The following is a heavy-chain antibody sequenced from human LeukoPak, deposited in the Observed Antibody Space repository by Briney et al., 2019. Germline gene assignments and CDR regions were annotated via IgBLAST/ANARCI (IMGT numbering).Heavy chain of an antibody. CDR1: GFTFSSYG. D-gene: IGHD3-10*01. Sequence: SGGSLRLSCAASGFTFSSYGMHWVRQAPGKGLEWVAVISYDGSNKYYADSVKGRFTISRDNSKNTLYLQMNSLRAEDTAVYYCAREGIGFDPWGQGTLVTVSS. J-gene: IGHJ5*02. CDR2: ISYDGSNK. CDR3: AREGIGFDP. V-gene: IGHV3-30*19.